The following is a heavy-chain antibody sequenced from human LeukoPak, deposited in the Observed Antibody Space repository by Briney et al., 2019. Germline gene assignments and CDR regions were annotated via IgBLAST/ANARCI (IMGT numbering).Heavy chain of an antibody. D-gene: IGHD3-3*01. CDR1: GGSISSSSYY. CDR2: IYYRGST. J-gene: IGHJ6*02. CDR3: AGQGGYYEPVDV. V-gene: IGHV4-39*01. Sequence: PSETLSLTCTVSGGSISSSSYYWDWIRQPPGKGLEWIGSIYYRGSTYYNPSLKSRVTISVDTSKNQFSLKLSSVTAADTAVYYCAGQGGYYEPVDVWGQGTTVTVSS.